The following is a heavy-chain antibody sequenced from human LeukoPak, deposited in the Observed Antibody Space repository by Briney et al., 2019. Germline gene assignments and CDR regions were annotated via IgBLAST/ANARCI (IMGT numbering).Heavy chain of an antibody. J-gene: IGHJ6*03. D-gene: IGHD3-10*01. V-gene: IGHV4-59*08. CDR2: IYDTGDI. CDR1: GDSVSRSY. Sequence: PSETLSLTCTVSGDSVSRSYWCWMRLPPGKGLEWIGYIYDTGDISYNPSLKSRVTMSVDTSRNQFSLKLSSVTAADTAVHYCARHIYGAYYYMDVWGKGTTVTVSS. CDR3: ARHIYGAYYYMDV.